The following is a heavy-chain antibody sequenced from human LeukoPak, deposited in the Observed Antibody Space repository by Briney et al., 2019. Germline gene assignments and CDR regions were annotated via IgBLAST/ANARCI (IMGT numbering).Heavy chain of an antibody. CDR2: ISYDGSNK. J-gene: IGHJ6*02. CDR3: ARDPEFRGVSLLMDV. CDR1: VFTFSSYA. Sequence: PGRSLRLSCAACVFTFSSYAMHWVRQAPGKGREWVAVISYDGSNKYYADSVKDRFTISRDNSKNTLYLQMTSMRAEDTGVYYCARDPEFRGVSLLMDVWGQGTTVTVSS. V-gene: IGHV3-30*04. D-gene: IGHD3-10*01.